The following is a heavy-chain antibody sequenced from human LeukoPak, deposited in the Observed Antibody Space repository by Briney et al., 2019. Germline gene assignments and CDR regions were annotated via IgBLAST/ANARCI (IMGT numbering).Heavy chain of an antibody. V-gene: IGHV3-30*18. J-gene: IGHJ4*02. CDR2: ISYDGSNK. D-gene: IGHD3-3*01. CDR3: AKEREGLYYDFWSGYCFDY. Sequence: HPGGSLRLSCAASGFTFSSYGMHWVRQAPGKGLEWVAVISYDGSNKYYADSVKGRFTISRDNSKNTLYLQMNSLRAEDTAVYYCAKEREGLYYDFWSGYCFDYWGQGTLVTVPS. CDR1: GFTFSSYG.